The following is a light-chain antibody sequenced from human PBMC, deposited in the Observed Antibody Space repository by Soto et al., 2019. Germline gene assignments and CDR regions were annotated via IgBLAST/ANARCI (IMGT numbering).Light chain of an antibody. CDR3: QQYGSSPWT. CDR2: GAS. V-gene: IGKV3-20*01. Sequence: ELVLTQSPGTPSVSPGHRATLSCXXSQSVSSSYLAWYQQKPGQAPRLLIYGASSRATGIPDRFSGSGSGTDFTLTISRLEPEDFAVYYCQQYGSSPWTFGQGTKVDIK. CDR1: QSVSSSY. J-gene: IGKJ1*01.